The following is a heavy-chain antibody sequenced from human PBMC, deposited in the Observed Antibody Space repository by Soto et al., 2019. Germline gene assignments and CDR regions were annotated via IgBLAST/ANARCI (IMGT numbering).Heavy chain of an antibody. J-gene: IGHJ6*04. V-gene: IGHV3-23*01. Sequence: GGSLRLSCAASGFTFSSYAMSWVRQAPGKGLEWVSAISGSGGSTYYADSVKGRFTISRDNSKNTLYLQMNSLRAEDTAVYYSPNFMEGWLKFSGGPEVFNIGAKGKMATASS. CDR3: PNFMEGWLKFSGGPEVFNI. D-gene: IGHD3-10*01. CDR2: ISGSGGST. CDR1: GFTFSSYA.